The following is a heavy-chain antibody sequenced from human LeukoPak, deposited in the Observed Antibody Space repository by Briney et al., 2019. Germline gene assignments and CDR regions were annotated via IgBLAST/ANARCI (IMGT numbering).Heavy chain of an antibody. V-gene: IGHV3-21*01. CDR1: GFTFSSYS. D-gene: IGHD1-26*01. Sequence: SGGSLRLSCAASGFTFSSYSMNWVRQAPGKGLEWVSSISSSSSYIYYADSVKGRFTISRDNAKNSLCLQMNSLRAEDTAVYYCARDGGGSSSQNEYYFDYWGQGTLVTVSS. J-gene: IGHJ4*02. CDR3: ARDGGGSSSQNEYYFDY. CDR2: ISSSSSYI.